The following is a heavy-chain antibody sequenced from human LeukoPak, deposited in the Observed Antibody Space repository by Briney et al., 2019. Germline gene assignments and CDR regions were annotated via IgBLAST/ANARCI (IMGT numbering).Heavy chain of an antibody. J-gene: IGHJ4*02. CDR2: MSYDGSNK. Sequence: GGSLRLSCAASGFTFSSYGMHWVRQAPGKGLEWVAVMSYDGSNKYYADSVKGRFTISRDNSKNTLYLQMNSLRAEDTAVYYCAKDRVPYGEFDYWGQGTLVTVSS. V-gene: IGHV3-30*18. CDR1: GFTFSSYG. CDR3: AKDRVPYGEFDY. D-gene: IGHD4-17*01.